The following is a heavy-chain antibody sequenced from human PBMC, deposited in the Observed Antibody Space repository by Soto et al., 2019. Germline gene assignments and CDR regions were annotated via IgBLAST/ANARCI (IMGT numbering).Heavy chain of an antibody. J-gene: IGHJ4*02. CDR1: GGSISSGGYS. Sequence: QLQLQESGSGLVKPSQTLSLTCAVSGGSISSGGYSWSWIRQPPGKALGWIGYIYHSGSTYYHPSLKSRVTISVDRSKNQFSLKLSSVTAADTAVYYCARGGDCSGGRCHQLDYWGQGTMVTVSS. CDR2: IYHSGST. CDR3: ARGGDCSGGRCHQLDY. D-gene: IGHD2-15*01. V-gene: IGHV4-30-2*01.